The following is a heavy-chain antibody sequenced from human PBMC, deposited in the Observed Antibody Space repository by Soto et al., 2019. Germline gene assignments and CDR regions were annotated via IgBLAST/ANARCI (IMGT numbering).Heavy chain of an antibody. CDR3: AQTLGSAVAGPGRFDL. Sequence: QVQLVQSGAEVKKPGSSVKVSCKASGGTFNRYAISWLRQAPGQGPEWMGGITPMFGTGNYAQKFQGRVTITADESRTTVRMELRRLTSEDTAVYYGAQTLGSAVAGPGRFDLWGRGTRVIVSS. V-gene: IGHV1-69*12. D-gene: IGHD6-19*01. J-gene: IGHJ2*01. CDR2: ITPMFGTG. CDR1: GGTFNRYA.